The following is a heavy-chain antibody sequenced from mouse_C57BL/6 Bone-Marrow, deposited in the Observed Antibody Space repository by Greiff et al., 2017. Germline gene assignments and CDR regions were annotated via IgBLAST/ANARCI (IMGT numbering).Heavy chain of an antibody. CDR1: GFSLSTFGMG. Sequence: QVTLKVSGPGILQPSQTLSLSCSFSGFSLSTFGMGVGWIRQPSGKGLEWLAHIWWGDATYYNPSLKSRLTRSKDTSKNQVFLRIANVDAADTATYARARNGIGGLLDYWGQGTTLTVAS. V-gene: IGHV8-8*01. CDR2: IWWGDAT. CDR3: ARNGIGGLLDY. D-gene: IGHD2-2*01. J-gene: IGHJ2*01.